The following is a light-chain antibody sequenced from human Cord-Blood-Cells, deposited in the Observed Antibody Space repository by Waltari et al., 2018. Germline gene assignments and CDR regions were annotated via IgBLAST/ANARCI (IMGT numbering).Light chain of an antibody. CDR3: QQYGSSPFT. CDR2: GAS. Sequence: ETVLTQSPGTMSLSPGVRATISCRASQSVSSSYLAWYQQKPGQAPRLLIYGASSRATGIPDRFSGSGSGTDFTLTISRLEPEDFAVYYCQQYGSSPFTFGPGTKVDIK. V-gene: IGKV3-20*01. J-gene: IGKJ3*01. CDR1: QSVSSSY.